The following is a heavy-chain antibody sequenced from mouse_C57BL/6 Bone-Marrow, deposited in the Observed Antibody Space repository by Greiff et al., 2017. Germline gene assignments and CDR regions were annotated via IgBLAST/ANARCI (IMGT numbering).Heavy chain of an antibody. J-gene: IGHJ1*03. CDR3: AGLYYGSSHWYFDV. D-gene: IGHD1-1*01. Sequence: VQLQQPGAELVKPGASVKLSCKASGYTFTSYWMQWVKQRPGQGLEWIGEIDPSDSYTNYNQKFKGKATLTVDTSSSTAYMQLSSLTSEDSAVYYCAGLYYGSSHWYFDVWGTGTTVTGSS. V-gene: IGHV1-50*01. CDR1: GYTFTSYW. CDR2: IDPSDSYT.